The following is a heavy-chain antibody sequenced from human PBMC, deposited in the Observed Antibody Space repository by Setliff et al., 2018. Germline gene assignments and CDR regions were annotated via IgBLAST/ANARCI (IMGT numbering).Heavy chain of an antibody. CDR2: INHRGST. CDR1: GGTFSDYH. Sequence: SETLSLTCAAYGGTFSDYHWTWIRQSPEKGLEWIGEINHRGSTNYNPSLKSRATISIDTSKDQFSLRLSSVTAADAAVYFCAIESATIGEFPLYYFDTWGQGVPVTVSS. CDR3: AIESATIGEFPLYYFDT. V-gene: IGHV4-34*01. D-gene: IGHD3-10*01. J-gene: IGHJ1*01.